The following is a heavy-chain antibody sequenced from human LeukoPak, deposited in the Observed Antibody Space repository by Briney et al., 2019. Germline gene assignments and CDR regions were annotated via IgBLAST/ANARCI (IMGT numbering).Heavy chain of an antibody. J-gene: IGHJ4*02. CDR3: ARIVGSSGYYYYFDY. D-gene: IGHD3-22*01. Sequence: SETLSLTCTVSGGSISSYYWSWIWQPPGKGMEWIGYIYYSGSTNYNPSLKSRVTISVDTSTNQFSLKLSSVTAADTAVYYCARIVGSSGYYYYFDYWGQGTLVTVSS. CDR1: GGSISSYY. CDR2: IYYSGST. V-gene: IGHV4-59*01.